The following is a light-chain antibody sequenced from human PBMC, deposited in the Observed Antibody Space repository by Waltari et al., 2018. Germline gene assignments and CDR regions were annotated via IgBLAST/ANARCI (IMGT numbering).Light chain of an antibody. V-gene: IGKV3-15*01. CDR1: QSVGSK. CDR2: GAS. CDR3: HQYNNWPRT. Sequence: EIVMTQSPATLSVSPGERATLSCRASQSVGSKLAWYQQKPGQAPRLLIYGASTRATGIPARFSGSGSGTEFTLTICSLQSEDFAVYYCHQYNNWPRTFGQGTKVEIK. J-gene: IGKJ1*01.